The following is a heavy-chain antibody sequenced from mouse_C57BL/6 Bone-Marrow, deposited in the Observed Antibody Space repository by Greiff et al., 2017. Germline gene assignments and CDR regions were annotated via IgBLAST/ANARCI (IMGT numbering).Heavy chain of an antibody. CDR3: TRSLIYYGTNY. CDR2: IDPEDGET. Sequence: EVQLQQSGAELVKPGASVKLSCTASGFNIKDYYIHWVKQRTEQGLEWIGRIDPEDGETKYAPKFQAKATITADTSSNTAYLQLSSLTSEDTAVDYCTRSLIYYGTNYWGQGTTLTVSS. CDR1: GFNIKDYY. D-gene: IGHD1-1*01. V-gene: IGHV14-2*01. J-gene: IGHJ2*01.